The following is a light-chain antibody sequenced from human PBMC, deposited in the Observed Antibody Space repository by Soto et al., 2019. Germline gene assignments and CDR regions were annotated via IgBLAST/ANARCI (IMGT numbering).Light chain of an antibody. CDR3: CSYAGTYTVGV. Sequence: QSVLTQPRSVSGSPGQLVTISCTGTSSDVGSYNFLSWYQQYPGKAPKLIFYDVYKRSSGVPDRFSASKSGNTASLTISGLQPEDEADYYCCSYAGTYTVGVFGGGTKLTVL. CDR2: DVY. CDR1: SSDVGSYNF. V-gene: IGLV2-11*01. J-gene: IGLJ3*02.